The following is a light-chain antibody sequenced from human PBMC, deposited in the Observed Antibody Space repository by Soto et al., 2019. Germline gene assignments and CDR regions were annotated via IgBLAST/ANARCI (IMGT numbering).Light chain of an antibody. CDR2: EVS. V-gene: IGLV2-8*01. Sequence: SALTQPPSASGSPGQSVTISCTGTSSAVGAYDYVSWYQQHPGKAPKLMIYEVSQRPSGVPDRFSGSKSGNTASLTISGLQAEDEGDYYFSSFAGINNLLFGGGTKVTVL. CDR3: SSFAGINNLL. CDR1: SSAVGAYDY. J-gene: IGLJ2*01.